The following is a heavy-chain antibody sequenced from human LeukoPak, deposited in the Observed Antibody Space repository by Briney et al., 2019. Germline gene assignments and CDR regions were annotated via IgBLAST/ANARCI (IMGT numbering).Heavy chain of an antibody. V-gene: IGHV4-39*01. CDR2: IYYAGIT. J-gene: IGHJ6*02. CDR1: GGSISNTNFY. Sequence: SETLSLTCIVYGGSISNTNFYWAWLRQPPGKGLEWVGNIYYAGITSYNPSLKSRVTISVDTSKSQFSLRLTSVTAADTAVYYCARQVPGPYNYYGMDVWGQGTTVTVSS. CDR3: ARQVPGPYNYYGMDV.